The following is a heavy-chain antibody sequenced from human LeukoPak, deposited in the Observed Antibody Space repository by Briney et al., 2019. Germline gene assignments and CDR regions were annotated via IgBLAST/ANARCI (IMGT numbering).Heavy chain of an antibody. Sequence: PSETLSLTCTVSGGSIKIDSYYWSWIRQPAGTRLEWIGRIYASGSANYNPSLKSRVTISVDTSKNQFSLKLNSVTAADTAVYYCARDWVGGPFDPWGQGTLVTVSS. CDR1: GGSIKIDSYY. D-gene: IGHD2-15*01. CDR3: ARDWVGGPFDP. CDR2: IYASGSA. V-gene: IGHV4-61*02. J-gene: IGHJ5*02.